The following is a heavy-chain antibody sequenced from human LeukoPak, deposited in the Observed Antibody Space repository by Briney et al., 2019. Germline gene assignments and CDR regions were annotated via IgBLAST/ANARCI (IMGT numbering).Heavy chain of an antibody. CDR1: GFTFSSYA. CDR3: AGQYSNYYYYMDV. CDR2: ISYDVSNK. V-gene: IGHV3-30*15. J-gene: IGHJ6*03. D-gene: IGHD4-11*01. Sequence: PGGSLRLSCAASGFTFSSYAMHRVRQAPGKGLEWVAVISYDVSNKDYADPVKGRFTISRDNSENTLYLHMSILIAEDTAVYYCAGQYSNYYYYMDVWGKGTTVSVSS.